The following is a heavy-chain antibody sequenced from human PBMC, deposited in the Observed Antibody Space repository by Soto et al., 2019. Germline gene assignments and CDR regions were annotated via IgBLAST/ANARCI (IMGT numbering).Heavy chain of an antibody. CDR1: GVTFSSYS. CDR3: ARVADLFYAIPGQFDY. CDR2: ISSSSSTI. D-gene: IGHD3-9*01. V-gene: IGHV3-48*01. Sequence: GGSLRLSCAASGVTFSSYSMNWVRQAPGKGLEWVSYISSSSSTIYYADSVKGRFTISRDNAKNSLYLQMNSLRAEDTAVYYCARVADLFYAIPGQFDYWGQGTLVTVSS. J-gene: IGHJ4*02.